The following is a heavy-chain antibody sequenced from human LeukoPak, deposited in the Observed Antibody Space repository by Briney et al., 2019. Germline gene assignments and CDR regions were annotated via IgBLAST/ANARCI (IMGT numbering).Heavy chain of an antibody. D-gene: IGHD4-17*01. Sequence: TSETLSLTCTVSGGSISSYYWSWIRRPAGKGLEWIGRIYTSGSTNYNPSLKSRVTMSVDTSKNQFSLKLSSVTAADTAVYYCARDRLYGDYARAFDYWGQGTLVTVSS. J-gene: IGHJ4*02. CDR1: GGSISSYY. CDR2: IYTSGST. V-gene: IGHV4-4*07. CDR3: ARDRLYGDYARAFDY.